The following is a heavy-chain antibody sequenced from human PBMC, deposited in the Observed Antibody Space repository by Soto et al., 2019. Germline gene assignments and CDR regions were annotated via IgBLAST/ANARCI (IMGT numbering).Heavy chain of an antibody. CDR2: IYHSGST. V-gene: IGHV4-30-2*01. CDR3: ASRRDGYNYYVY. Sequence: SETLSLTCAVSGGSISSGGYSWSWIRQPPGKGLEWIGYIYHSGSTYYNPSLKSRVTISVDRSKNQFSLKLSSVTAADTAVYYCASRRDGYNYYVYWGQGTLVTAPQ. CDR1: GGSISSGGYS. J-gene: IGHJ4*02. D-gene: IGHD3-22*01.